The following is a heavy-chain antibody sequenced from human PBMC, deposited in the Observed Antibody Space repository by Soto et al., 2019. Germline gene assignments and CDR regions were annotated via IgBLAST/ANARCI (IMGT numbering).Heavy chain of an antibody. V-gene: IGHV3-21*01. CDR3: ARDLTRGWLPLLHY. CDR1: GFTFSSYS. J-gene: IGHJ4*02. Sequence: RLSCAASGFTFSSYSMNWVRQAPGKGLEWVSSTSSSSSYIYYADSVKGRFTISRDNAKNSLYLQMNSLRAEDTAVYYCARDLTRGWLPLLHYWGQGTLVTVSS. CDR2: TSSSSSYI. D-gene: IGHD5-12*01.